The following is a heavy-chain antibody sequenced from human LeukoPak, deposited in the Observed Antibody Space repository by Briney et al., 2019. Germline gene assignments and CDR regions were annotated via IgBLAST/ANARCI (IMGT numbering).Heavy chain of an antibody. Sequence: PGGSLRLSCAASGFTFSSYWMSWVRQAPGKGLEWVAKIKPDGSEKYYVDSVKGRFTISRDNAENSLYLRMNSLRAEDTAVYYCARSRYYFDYWGQGTLVTVSS. J-gene: IGHJ4*02. CDR1: GFTFSSYW. CDR2: IKPDGSEK. CDR3: ARSRYYFDY. V-gene: IGHV3-7*01.